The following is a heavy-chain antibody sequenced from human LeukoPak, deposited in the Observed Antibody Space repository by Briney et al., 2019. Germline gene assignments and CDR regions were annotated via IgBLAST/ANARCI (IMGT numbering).Heavy chain of an antibody. J-gene: IGHJ6*03. Sequence: SETLSLTCTVSGGSISSYYWSWIRQPPGKGLEWIGYIYCSGNTNYNPSLKSRVTISVDTSKNQFSLKLSSVTAADTAVYYCASSVEGYYYYYMDVWGRGATVTISS. CDR1: GGSISSYY. CDR2: IYCSGNT. CDR3: ASSVEGYYYYYMDV. V-gene: IGHV4-59*01. D-gene: IGHD3-3*01.